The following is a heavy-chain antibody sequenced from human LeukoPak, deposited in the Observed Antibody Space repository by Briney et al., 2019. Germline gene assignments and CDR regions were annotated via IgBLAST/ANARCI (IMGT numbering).Heavy chain of an antibody. D-gene: IGHD6-19*01. CDR2: IKQDGSET. J-gene: IGHJ4*02. V-gene: IGHV3-7*01. CDR3: ARGGWYSGY. CDR1: GFDFSTNY. Sequence: PGGSLRLSCAASGFDFSTNYMTWVRQAPGKGLEWVANIKQDGSETHYVDSVKGRFTISRDNAKNSLYLQMNSLRAEDTAMYYCARGGWYSGYWGQGTLVTVSS.